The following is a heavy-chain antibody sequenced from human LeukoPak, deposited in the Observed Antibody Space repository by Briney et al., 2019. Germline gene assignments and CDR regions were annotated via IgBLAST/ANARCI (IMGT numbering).Heavy chain of an antibody. J-gene: IGHJ4*02. D-gene: IGHD2-15*01. Sequence: SETLSLTCTVSGGSISSYYWSWIRQPAGKGLEWIGRIYTSGSTNYNPSLKSRVTMSVDTSKNQCTLKLSSVTAADTAVYYCARGGELGYCSGGSCRLGYFDYWGQGTLVTVSS. CDR3: ARGGELGYCSGGSCRLGYFDY. CDR1: GGSISSYY. V-gene: IGHV4-4*07. CDR2: IYTSGST.